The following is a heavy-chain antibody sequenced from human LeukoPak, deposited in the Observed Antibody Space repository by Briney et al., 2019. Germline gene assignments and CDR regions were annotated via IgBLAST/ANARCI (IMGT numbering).Heavy chain of an antibody. CDR1: GFTFSSYW. CDR2: INSDGSST. V-gene: IGHV3-74*01. D-gene: IGHD3-10*01. Sequence: GGSLRLSCAASGFTFSSYWMHWVRQAPGKGLVWVSRINSDGSSTSYADSVKGRFTISRDNAKNTLYLQMNSLRAEDTAVYYCAGELYYYYGMDVWGQGTTVTVSS. J-gene: IGHJ6*02. CDR3: AGELYYYYGMDV.